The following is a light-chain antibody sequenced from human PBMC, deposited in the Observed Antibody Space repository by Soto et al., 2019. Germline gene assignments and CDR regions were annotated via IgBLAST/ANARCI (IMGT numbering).Light chain of an antibody. Sequence: DIQMTQSPSSVSASVGDRVTITCRATQGLSDSLAWYQQKPGKAPKLLISVTSRLQSGVPSMFSGSASGTDFTLTIDRLQPEDLATYYCQQGHNWPLTFGQGTRLEIK. CDR1: QGLSDS. V-gene: IGKV1-12*01. CDR2: VTS. CDR3: QQGHNWPLT. J-gene: IGKJ5*01.